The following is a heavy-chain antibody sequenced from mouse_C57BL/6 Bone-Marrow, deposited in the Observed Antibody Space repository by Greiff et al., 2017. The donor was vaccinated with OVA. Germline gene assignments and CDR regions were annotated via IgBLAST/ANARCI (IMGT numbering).Heavy chain of an antibody. V-gene: IGHV1-50*01. Sequence: QVQLKESGAELVKPGASVKLSCKASGYTFTSYWMQWVKQRPGQGLEWIGEIDPSDSYTNYNQKFKGKATLTVDTSSSTAYMQLSSLTSEDSAVYYCARGYYWYFDVWGRGTTVTVSS. J-gene: IGHJ1*03. D-gene: IGHD2-2*01. CDR1: GYTFTSYW. CDR3: ARGYYWYFDV. CDR2: IDPSDSYT.